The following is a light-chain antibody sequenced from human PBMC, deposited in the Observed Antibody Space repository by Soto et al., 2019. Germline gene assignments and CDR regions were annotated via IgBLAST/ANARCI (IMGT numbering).Light chain of an antibody. CDR1: QSVSSY. J-gene: IGKJ1*01. Sequence: IVLTQSPATLSLSPGERATLSCRASQSVSSYLAWYQQKPGQAPRLLIYDASNRATGIPARFSGSGSGTDFTLTISSLQSEDFAVYYCQQYDNWPWTCGQGTKV. V-gene: IGKV3-11*01. CDR2: DAS. CDR3: QQYDNWPWT.